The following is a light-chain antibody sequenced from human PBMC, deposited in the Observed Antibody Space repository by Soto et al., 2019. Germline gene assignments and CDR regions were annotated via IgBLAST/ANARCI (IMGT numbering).Light chain of an antibody. Sequence: QSVLTQPASVSGSPGQSIAFSCTGTSSDIGDYKYVSWYQQHPGKAPKLMIYDVSNRPSGVSNRFSGSMSGNTASLTISGLQPEDEADYYCSSYTGSSTVVLGGGTKVTVL. CDR2: DVS. CDR1: SSDIGDYKY. CDR3: SSYTGSSTVV. V-gene: IGLV2-14*01. J-gene: IGLJ2*01.